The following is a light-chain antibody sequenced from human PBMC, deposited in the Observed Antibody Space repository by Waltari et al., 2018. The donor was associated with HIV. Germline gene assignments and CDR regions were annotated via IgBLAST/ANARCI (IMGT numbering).Light chain of an antibody. V-gene: IGLV3-25*03. CDR2: KDS. CDR1: ALPTHY. Sequence: SYELTQPPSVSVSPGQTARITCPGAALPTHYAYWYQQKPGQAPGLVLYKDSERPSGIPERFSGSSSGTTVTLTISGVQAEDEADYYCQSADSSGTPVFGGGTKLTVL. CDR3: QSADSSGTPV. J-gene: IGLJ2*01.